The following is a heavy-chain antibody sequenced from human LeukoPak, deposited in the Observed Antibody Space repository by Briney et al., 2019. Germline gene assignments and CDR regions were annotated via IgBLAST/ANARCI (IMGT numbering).Heavy chain of an antibody. J-gene: IGHJ4*02. CDR3: AKAGVGATSLDY. CDR2: IWYDGSNK. Sequence: GGSLRLSCAASGFTFSSYGMHWVRQAPGKGLEWVAVIWYDGSNKYYADSVKGRFTISRDNSKNTLYLQMNSLRAEDTAVYYCAKAGVGATSLDYWGQGTLVTVSS. V-gene: IGHV3-33*06. CDR1: GFTFSSYG. D-gene: IGHD1-26*01.